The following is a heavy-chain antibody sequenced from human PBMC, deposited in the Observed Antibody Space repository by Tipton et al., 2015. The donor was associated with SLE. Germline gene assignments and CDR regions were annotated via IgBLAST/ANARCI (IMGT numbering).Heavy chain of an antibody. CDR3: ARTSLGCNFWTGSPFDP. J-gene: IGHJ5*02. CDR1: GGSISNGDSY. D-gene: IGHD3/OR15-3a*01. V-gene: IGHV4-61*08. CDR2: VDNSGST. Sequence: LRLSCTVSGGSISNGDSYWNWIRQPPGKGLEWIGYVDNSGSTNYNPSLRSRLTISVDTSRNQFSLKLNSLTAADTAVYYCARTSLGCNFWTGSPFDPWGQGTPVTVSS.